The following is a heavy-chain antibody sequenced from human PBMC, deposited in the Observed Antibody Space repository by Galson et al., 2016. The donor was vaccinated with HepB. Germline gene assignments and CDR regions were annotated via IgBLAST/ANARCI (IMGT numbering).Heavy chain of an antibody. CDR3: ARISTWKVPIEDVFDC. Sequence: PALVKPTQTLTLTCTVSGFSLSTSGMSVSWIRQPPGKALEWLAVIDWGDDKDYIPSLRTRLTISKNTSKNQVVLTMTNMDPVDTATYYCARISTWKVPIEDVFDCWGPGTMVTVSS. J-gene: IGHJ3*01. V-gene: IGHV2-70*01. CDR2: IDWGDDK. D-gene: IGHD1-1*01. CDR1: GFSLSTSGMS.